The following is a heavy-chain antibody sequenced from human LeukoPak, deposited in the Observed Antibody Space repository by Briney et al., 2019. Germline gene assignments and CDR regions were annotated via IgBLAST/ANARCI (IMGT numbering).Heavy chain of an antibody. J-gene: IGHJ4*02. Sequence: GGSLRLSCAASGFTFSSYGMHWVRQAPGKGLEWVAFIRYDGSNKYYADSVKGRFTLSRDNSNNTLYLQMNSLRAEDTAVYYCAKDRSFVITPFDYWGQGTLVTVSS. V-gene: IGHV3-30*02. CDR1: GFTFSSYG. CDR3: AKDRSFVITPFDY. D-gene: IGHD3-22*01. CDR2: IRYDGSNK.